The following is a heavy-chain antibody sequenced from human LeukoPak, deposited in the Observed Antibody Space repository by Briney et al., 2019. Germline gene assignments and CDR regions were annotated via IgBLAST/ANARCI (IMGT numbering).Heavy chain of an antibody. Sequence: ASLKVSCKASGGTFSSYSISWVRQAPGQGLEWMGRIIPIFSTTNYAQKFQGRVTVTADESATTAYMELSSLRSEDTAVYYCARVHYYGSGIERTNYGMDVWGQGTTVTVSS. CDR3: ARVHYYGSGIERTNYGMDV. V-gene: IGHV1-69*13. CDR2: IIPIFSTT. D-gene: IGHD3-10*01. J-gene: IGHJ6*02. CDR1: GGTFSSYS.